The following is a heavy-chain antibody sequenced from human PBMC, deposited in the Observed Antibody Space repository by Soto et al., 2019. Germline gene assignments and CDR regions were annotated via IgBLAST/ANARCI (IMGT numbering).Heavy chain of an antibody. J-gene: IGHJ6*02. CDR2: INHSGTI. CDR3: ARADRTLVTAYGLDV. Sequence: QVQIQQWGAGLLKPSETLSLTCAVSGWSFSGFYWTWIRQPPGGGLEWIGEINHSGTINFNPSLKSRLTISLDSSKNHFSLKLTSLTAADAAVYYCARADRTLVTAYGLDVWGQGTTVTVSS. CDR1: GWSFSGFY. V-gene: IGHV4-34*02. D-gene: IGHD2-21*02.